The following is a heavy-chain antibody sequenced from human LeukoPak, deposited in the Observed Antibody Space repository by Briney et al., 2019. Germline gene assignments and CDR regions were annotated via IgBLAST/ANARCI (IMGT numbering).Heavy chain of an antibody. CDR3: ATDLGYYDSSGPIDY. CDR2: LDPEDGET. CDR1: VYTLTELS. Sequence: ASVKVSCKVSVYTLTELSMHWVRQAPGKGFEWMGGLDPEDGETIYAQKFQGRVTMTEDTSTDTAYMELSSLRSEDTAVYYCATDLGYYDSSGPIDYWGQGTLVTLSS. J-gene: IGHJ4*02. D-gene: IGHD3-22*01. V-gene: IGHV1-24*01.